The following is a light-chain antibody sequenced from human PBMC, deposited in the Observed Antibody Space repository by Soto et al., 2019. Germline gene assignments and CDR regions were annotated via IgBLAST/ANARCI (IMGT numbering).Light chain of an antibody. J-gene: IGLJ1*01. CDR3: QSYDSSLISYV. Sequence: QSVLTQPPSVSGAPGQRVTISCTGSSSNIGAVYDVHWYQQLPGTAPKLLIYGNNNRPSGVPDRFSGSKSGTLASLAITGLQAEDEADYYCQSYDSSLISYVFGTGTKLTVL. CDR2: GNN. CDR1: SSNIGAVYD. V-gene: IGLV1-40*01.